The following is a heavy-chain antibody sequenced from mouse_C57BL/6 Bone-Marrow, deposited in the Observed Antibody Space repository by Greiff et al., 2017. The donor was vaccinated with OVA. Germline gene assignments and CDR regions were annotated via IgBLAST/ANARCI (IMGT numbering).Heavy chain of an antibody. D-gene: IGHD5-1-1*01. CDR2: INPSNGGT. CDR1: GYTFTSYW. Sequence: QVQLQQSGTELVKPGASVKLSCKASGYTFTSYWMHWVKQRPGQGLEWIGNINPSNGGTNYNEKFKSKATLTVDKSSSTAYMQLSSLTSEDSAVYYCARGVLYLYAMDYWGQGTSVTVSS. CDR3: ARGVLYLYAMDY. J-gene: IGHJ4*01. V-gene: IGHV1-53*01.